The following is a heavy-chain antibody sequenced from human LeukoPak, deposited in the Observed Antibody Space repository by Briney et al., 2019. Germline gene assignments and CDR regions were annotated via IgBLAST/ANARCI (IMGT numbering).Heavy chain of an antibody. V-gene: IGHV3-30-3*01. CDR2: ISYDGSNK. J-gene: IGHJ4*02. Sequence: GGSLRLSCAASGFTFSSYAMHWVRQAPGKGLEWVAVISYDGSNKYYADSVKGRFTISRDNSKNTLYLQMNSLRSEDTAVYYCARRASREDYWGQGTLVTVSS. CDR3: ARRASREDY. CDR1: GFTFSSYA.